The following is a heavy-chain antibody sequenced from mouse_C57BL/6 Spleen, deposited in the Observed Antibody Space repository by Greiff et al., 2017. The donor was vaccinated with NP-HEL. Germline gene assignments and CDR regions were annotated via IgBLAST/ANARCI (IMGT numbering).Heavy chain of an antibody. Sequence: VQLQQSGPELVKPGASVKISCKASGYTFTDYYMNWVKQSHGKSLEWIGDINPNNGGTSYNQKFKGKATLTVDKSSSTAYMELRSLTSEDSAVYYCARWRRQLRPVYFDYWGQGTTLTVSS. D-gene: IGHD3-2*02. J-gene: IGHJ2*01. CDR2: INPNNGGT. V-gene: IGHV1-26*01. CDR1: GYTFTDYY. CDR3: ARWRRQLRPVYFDY.